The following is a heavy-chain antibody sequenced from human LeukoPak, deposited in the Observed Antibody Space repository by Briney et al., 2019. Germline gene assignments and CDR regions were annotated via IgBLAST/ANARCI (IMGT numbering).Heavy chain of an antibody. Sequence: SVKASCKASGGTFSSYAISWVRQAPGQGLEWMGGIIPIFGTANYAQKFQGRVTITAGKSTSTAYMELSSLRSEDTAVYYCARDQGSRQQLVRKWFDPWGQGTLVTVSS. CDR2: IIPIFGTA. V-gene: IGHV1-69*06. D-gene: IGHD6-13*01. J-gene: IGHJ5*02. CDR3: ARDQGSRQQLVRKWFDP. CDR1: GGTFSSYA.